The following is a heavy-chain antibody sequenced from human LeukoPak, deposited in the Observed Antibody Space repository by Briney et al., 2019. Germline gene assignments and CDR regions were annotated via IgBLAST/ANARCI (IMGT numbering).Heavy chain of an antibody. V-gene: IGHV3-53*01. Sequence: GGSLRLSCAASGFTVSSNYMSWVRQAPGKGLEWVSVIYSGGSTYYADSVRGRFTISRDNSKNTLYLQMNSLGAEDAAVYYCARVSYYDSSGYYFLSYVDYWGQGTLVTVSS. D-gene: IGHD3-22*01. CDR2: IYSGGST. J-gene: IGHJ4*02. CDR3: ARVSYYDSSGYYFLSYVDY. CDR1: GFTVSSNY.